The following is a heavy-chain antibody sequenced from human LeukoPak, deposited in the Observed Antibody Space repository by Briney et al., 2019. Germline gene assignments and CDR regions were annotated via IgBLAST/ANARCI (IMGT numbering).Heavy chain of an antibody. CDR3: ARAPGFSSGWWDY. J-gene: IGHJ4*02. CDR2: IYYSGMT. D-gene: IGHD6-19*01. V-gene: IGHV4-59*01. Sequence: SETLSLTCTVSGGSISSYYGSWIRQPPGKRPEWIGYIYYSGMTNYNPSLKSRVTISVETSKDQFSLKLSSVTAADTAVYYCARAPGFSSGWWDYWGRGALVTVSS. CDR1: GGSISSYY.